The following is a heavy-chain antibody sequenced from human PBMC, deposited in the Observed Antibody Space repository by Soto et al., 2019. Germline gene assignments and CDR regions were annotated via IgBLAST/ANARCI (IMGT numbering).Heavy chain of an antibody. Sequence: TGGSLRLSCAASGFTFSSYAMSWVRQAPGKGLEWVSAIIGSGGSTFYADSVKGRFTISRDNSKNTLFLQMNSLRAEDTALYYCAKEKAAAGVGAFDHWGQGTLVTVSS. J-gene: IGHJ4*02. CDR1: GFTFSSYA. V-gene: IGHV3-23*01. D-gene: IGHD6-13*01. CDR3: AKEKAAAGVGAFDH. CDR2: IIGSGGST.